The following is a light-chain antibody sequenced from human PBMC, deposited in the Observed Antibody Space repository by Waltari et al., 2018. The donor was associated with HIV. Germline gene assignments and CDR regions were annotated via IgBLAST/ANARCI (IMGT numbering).Light chain of an antibody. CDR3: QQLNSYPLT. Sequence: DIQLTQSPSFLSASVGDRVTITCRASQGISSYLAWYQQKPGKAPKLQIYASSTLQSGVPSRFSGSGSGTIFSLTISSLQPEDFATYYCQQLNSYPLTFGGGTKVEIK. V-gene: IGKV1-9*01. J-gene: IGKJ4*01. CDR2: ASS. CDR1: QGISSY.